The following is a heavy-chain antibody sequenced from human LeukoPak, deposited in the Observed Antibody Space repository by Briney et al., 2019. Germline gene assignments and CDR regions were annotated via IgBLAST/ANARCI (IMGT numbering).Heavy chain of an antibody. V-gene: IGHV3-48*01. CDR2: ISSSSSTI. J-gene: IGHJ4*02. D-gene: IGHD3-10*01. Sequence: PGGSLRLSCAASGFTFSSYSMNWVRQAPGKGLEWVSYISSSSSTIYYADSVKSRFTISRDNAKNSLYLQMNSLRAEDTAVYYCARDMVRGVISSGGHDYWGQGTLVTVSS. CDR3: ARDMVRGVISSGGHDY. CDR1: GFTFSSYS.